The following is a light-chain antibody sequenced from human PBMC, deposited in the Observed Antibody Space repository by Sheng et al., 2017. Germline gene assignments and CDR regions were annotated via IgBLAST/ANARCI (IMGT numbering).Light chain of an antibody. J-gene: IGKJ1*01. CDR1: QSISSN. V-gene: IGKV3-15*01. Sequence: EIVMTQSPASLSMSPGERATLSCRASQSISSNLGWYQQKPGQAPRLLIYGASTRATGIPARFSGSGSGTEFTLTISSLQSEDFAVYYCQQFDNWPRTFGQGTEGGN. CDR2: GAS. CDR3: QQFDNWPRT.